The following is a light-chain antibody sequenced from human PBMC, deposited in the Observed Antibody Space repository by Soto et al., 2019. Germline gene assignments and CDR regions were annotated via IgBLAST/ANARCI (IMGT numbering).Light chain of an antibody. Sequence: DIQMTQSPSTLSGSVGDRVTITCRASQTISSWLAWYQQKPGKAPKGLIYSASSLHSGVPSRFSGSGSGTDFTLTISSLQPEDFATYYCLQYNGYPRTFGQGTKVDIK. V-gene: IGKV1-5*01. CDR1: QTISSW. CDR3: LQYNGYPRT. J-gene: IGKJ1*01. CDR2: SAS.